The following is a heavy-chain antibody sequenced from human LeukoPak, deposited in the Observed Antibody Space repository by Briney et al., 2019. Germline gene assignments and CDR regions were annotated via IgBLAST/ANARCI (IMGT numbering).Heavy chain of an antibody. V-gene: IGHV4-34*01. D-gene: IGHD2-2*01. CDR3: ARVPGRPAAVFDY. J-gene: IGHJ4*02. CDR1: GGSLSGYS. Sequence: PSETLSLTCAVYGGSLSGYSWSWIRQPPRKGLEWIGELNHSGSTNYNPSLNSRVTISVDTSKNQFSLKLSSVTAADSAFYYCARVPGRPAAVFDYWGQGTLVTVSS. CDR2: LNHSGST.